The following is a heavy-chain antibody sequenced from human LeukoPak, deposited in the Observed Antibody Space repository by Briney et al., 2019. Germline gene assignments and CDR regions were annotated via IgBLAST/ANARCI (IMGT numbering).Heavy chain of an antibody. J-gene: IGHJ3*02. CDR1: GYTFTGYY. Sequence: GASVKVSCKASGYTFTGYYMHWVRQAPGHGLEWMGWINPNSGATNYAQTFQGRVTMTRDTSISTAYMELSRLRSDDTAVYYCARGGDSGYDPTDPWAFDIWGQGTMVTVSS. CDR2: INPNSGAT. CDR3: ARGGDSGYDPTDPWAFDI. V-gene: IGHV1-2*02. D-gene: IGHD5-12*01.